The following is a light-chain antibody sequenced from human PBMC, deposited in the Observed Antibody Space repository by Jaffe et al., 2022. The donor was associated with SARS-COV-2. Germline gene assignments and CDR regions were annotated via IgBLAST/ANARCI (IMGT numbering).Light chain of an antibody. V-gene: IGLV1-40*01. Sequence: QSVLTQPPSVSGAPGQRVTISCTGSSSNIGAGYDVHWYQRLPGTAPKLLISANSNRPSGVPDRFSGSKSGTSASLAITGLLAEDEADYYCQSYDASLSGIVFGGGTKLTVL. CDR2: ANS. CDR3: QSYDASLSGIV. J-gene: IGLJ2*01. CDR1: SSNIGAGYD.